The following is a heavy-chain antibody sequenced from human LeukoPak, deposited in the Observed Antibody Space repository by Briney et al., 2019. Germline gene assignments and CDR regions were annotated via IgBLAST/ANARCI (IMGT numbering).Heavy chain of an antibody. J-gene: IGHJ5*02. Sequence: ASETLSLTCTVSGGSISSGGYYWSWIRQHPGKGLEWIGYIYYGGSTYYNPSLKSRVTISVDTSKNQFPLKLSSVTAADTAVYYCARVFYYDSSRFDLWGQGTLVTVSS. D-gene: IGHD3-22*01. CDR2: IYYGGST. CDR1: GGSISSGGYY. V-gene: IGHV4-31*03. CDR3: ARVFYYDSSRFDL.